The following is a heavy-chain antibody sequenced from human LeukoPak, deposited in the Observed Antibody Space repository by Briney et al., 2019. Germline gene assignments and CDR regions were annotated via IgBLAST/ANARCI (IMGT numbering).Heavy chain of an antibody. V-gene: IGHV3-30*18. CDR2: ISYDGSNK. CDR3: AKGRYDSSGYYSDY. Sequence: GGSLRLSCAASGFTFSSYGIHWVRQAPGKGLEWVAVISYDGSNKYYADSVKGRFTISRDNPKNTLYLQMNSLRAEDTAVYYCAKGRYDSSGYYSDYWGQGTLVTVSS. CDR1: GFTFSSYG. D-gene: IGHD3-22*01. J-gene: IGHJ4*02.